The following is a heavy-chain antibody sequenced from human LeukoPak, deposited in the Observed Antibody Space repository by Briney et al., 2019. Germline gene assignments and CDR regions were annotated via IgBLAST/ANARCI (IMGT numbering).Heavy chain of an antibody. CDR2: ISWNSGSI. V-gene: IGHV3-9*01. CDR3: AKAPTAMVLSFDY. Sequence: GRSLRLSCAASGFTCDDYAMHWVRQAPGKGLEWVSGISWNSGSIGYADSVKGRFTISRDNAKNSLYLQMNSLRAEDTALYYCAKAPTAMVLSFDYWGQGTLVTVSS. CDR1: GFTCDDYA. J-gene: IGHJ4*02. D-gene: IGHD5-18*01.